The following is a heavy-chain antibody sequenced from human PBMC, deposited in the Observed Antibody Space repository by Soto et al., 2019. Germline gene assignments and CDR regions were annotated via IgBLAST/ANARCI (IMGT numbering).Heavy chain of an antibody. D-gene: IGHD3-16*02. CDR2: ISGSGGST. Sequence: GGSLRLSCAASGFTFSSYAMSWVRQAPGKGLEWVSAISGSGGSTYYADSVKGRFTISRNNSKNTLYLQMNSLRAEDTAVYYCAKDPPRADTFGGVIVNDYWGQGTLVTVSS. CDR1: GFTFSSYA. CDR3: AKDPPRADTFGGVIVNDY. V-gene: IGHV3-23*01. J-gene: IGHJ4*02.